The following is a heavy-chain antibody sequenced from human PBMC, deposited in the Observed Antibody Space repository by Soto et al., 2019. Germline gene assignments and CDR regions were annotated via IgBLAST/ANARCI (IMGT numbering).Heavy chain of an antibody. Sequence: ASVKVSCKVSGYTLTELSMHWVRQAPGKGLEWMGGFDPEDGETIYAQKFQGRVTMTEDTSTDTAYMELSSLRSEDTAVYYCATGVHGYYYGSGSYYKDYGMDVWGQGXTGTVS. CDR2: FDPEDGET. V-gene: IGHV1-24*01. CDR1: GYTLTELS. J-gene: IGHJ6*02. D-gene: IGHD3-10*01. CDR3: ATGVHGYYYGSGSYYKDYGMDV.